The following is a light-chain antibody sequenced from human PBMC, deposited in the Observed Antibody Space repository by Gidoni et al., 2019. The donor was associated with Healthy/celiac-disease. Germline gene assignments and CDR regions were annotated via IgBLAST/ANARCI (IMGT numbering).Light chain of an antibody. CDR2: SNN. J-gene: IGLJ3*02. CDR1: SSNIGSNT. V-gene: IGLV1-44*01. Sequence: SVLTQPPSASGTPGQRVTISCAGSSSNIGSNTVNWYQQRPGTAPKRLIYSNNQRPSGVPDRFSGSKSGTSASLAISGLQSEDEADYYCAAWDDSLNGQGWVFGGGTKLTVL. CDR3: AAWDDSLNGQGWV.